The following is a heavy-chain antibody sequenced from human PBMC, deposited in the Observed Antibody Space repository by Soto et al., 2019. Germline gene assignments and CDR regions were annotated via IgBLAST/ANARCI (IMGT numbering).Heavy chain of an antibody. Sequence: GGSLRLSCVASGLPVAGSYMAWVRQAPGKGLEWASVIYNDGTTYYSQSVEGRFTISRDTPKNTLYLQMDRLRDEDTAVYYCVRPLPSGQTHARDVWGQGTTVTVSS. CDR1: GLPVAGSY. CDR3: VRPLPSGQTHARDV. J-gene: IGHJ6*02. CDR2: IYNDGTT. V-gene: IGHV3-53*01. D-gene: IGHD3-10*01.